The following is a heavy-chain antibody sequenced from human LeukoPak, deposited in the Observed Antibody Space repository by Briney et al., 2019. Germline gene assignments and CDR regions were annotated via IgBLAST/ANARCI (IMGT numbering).Heavy chain of an antibody. Sequence: QPGGSLRLSCAASGFTFSSYAMSWVRQAPGKGLEWVSAISGSGGSTYYADSVKGRFTISRDNSKNTLYLQMNSLRAEDTAVYYCAKDLGSDCSSTSCSFDYWGQGTLVTVSS. CDR3: AKDLGSDCSSTSCSFDY. V-gene: IGHV3-23*01. J-gene: IGHJ4*02. D-gene: IGHD2-2*01. CDR2: ISGSGGST. CDR1: GFTFSSYA.